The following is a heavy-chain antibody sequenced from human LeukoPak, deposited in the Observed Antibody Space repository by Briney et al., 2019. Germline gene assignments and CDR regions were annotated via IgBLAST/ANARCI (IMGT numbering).Heavy chain of an antibody. CDR1: GYSFTSYW. Sequence: GESLKISCKGSGYSFTSYWIAWVRQMPGKGREWMGIIYPDDSDTRYSPFFQGQVTITAAKSISTAYLKWSSLKAPDNAMYYCARQRRSSGWPNDYWGQGTLVSVSS. V-gene: IGHV5-51*01. CDR2: IYPDDSDT. D-gene: IGHD6-19*01. CDR3: ARQRRSSGWPNDY. J-gene: IGHJ4*02.